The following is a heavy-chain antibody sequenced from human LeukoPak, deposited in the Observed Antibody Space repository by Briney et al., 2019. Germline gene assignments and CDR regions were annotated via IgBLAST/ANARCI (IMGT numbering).Heavy chain of an antibody. CDR3: AKRSCSGGSCNFDY. V-gene: IGHV3-23*01. CDR1: GFTFSNYA. CDR2: ISDSGGAT. D-gene: IGHD2-15*01. J-gene: IGHJ4*02. Sequence: GGSLRLSGAASGFTFSNYAMSWVRQAPGKGLEWVSAISDSGGATNCADTVKGRFTTSRDNSKKTLYLQMNSLRAEDTAIYYCAKRSCSGGSCNFDYWGQGTVVTVSS.